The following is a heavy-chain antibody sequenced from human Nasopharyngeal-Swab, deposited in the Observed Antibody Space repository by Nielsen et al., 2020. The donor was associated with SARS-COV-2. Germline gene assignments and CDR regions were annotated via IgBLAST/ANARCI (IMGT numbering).Heavy chain of an antibody. CDR3: TRGDGALTYFDY. CDR1: GFTFSTFS. D-gene: IGHD4-17*01. J-gene: IGHJ4*02. Sequence: GESLKISCEASGFTFSTFSMNWVRQAPGKGLEWVSYISSLVGTLYYADSVKGRITVSRDNAKSSVYLQMSSLRDEDTAVYYCTRGDGALTYFDYWGQGTLVSVSS. V-gene: IGHV3-48*02. CDR2: ISSLVGTL.